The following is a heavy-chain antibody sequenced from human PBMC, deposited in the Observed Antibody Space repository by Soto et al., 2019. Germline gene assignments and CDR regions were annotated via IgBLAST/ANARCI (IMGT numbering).Heavy chain of an antibody. J-gene: IGHJ4*02. Sequence: QITLKESGPTLVKHTQTLTLTCTFSGFLLSTSGVGVGWIRQPPGKALEWVALIYWDDDKRYSPSLKSRLTIRKATSKNQVVLTMTNMDPVDTATYYCAHRLHYLNTFDYWGQGTLVIVSS. CDR1: GFLLSTSGVG. CDR2: IYWDDDK. CDR3: AHRLHYLNTFDY. V-gene: IGHV2-5*02. D-gene: IGHD1-26*01.